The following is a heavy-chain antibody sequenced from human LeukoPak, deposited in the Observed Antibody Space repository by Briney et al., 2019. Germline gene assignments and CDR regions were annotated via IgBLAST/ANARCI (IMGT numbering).Heavy chain of an antibody. CDR3: AVTPGYCTGENYYCPLAY. Sequence: PGGSLRLSCAASGFTFSSYAMSWVRQAPRKGLEWVSVIFGSGTTTRYAESVKGRFTISRDNSKNTVFLQMNSLRAEDTAVYYCAVTPGYCTGENYYCPLAYWGQGTLVTVSS. CDR1: GFTFSSYA. CDR2: IFGSGTTT. V-gene: IGHV3-23*01. D-gene: IGHD2-8*02. J-gene: IGHJ4*02.